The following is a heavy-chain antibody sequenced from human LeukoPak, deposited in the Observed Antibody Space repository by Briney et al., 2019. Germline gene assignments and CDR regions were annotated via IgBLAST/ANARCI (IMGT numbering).Heavy chain of an antibody. Sequence: SETLSLTCIVSGGSISSSSYYWSWIRQPPGKGLEWIGYIYYSGSTNYNPSLKSRVTISVDMSKNQFSLKLSSVTAADTAVYYCARDAEGGSSGWSIPDAFDIWGQGTMVTVSS. V-gene: IGHV4-61*01. CDR2: IYYSGST. CDR1: GGSISSSSYY. CDR3: ARDAEGGSSGWSIPDAFDI. J-gene: IGHJ3*02. D-gene: IGHD6-19*01.